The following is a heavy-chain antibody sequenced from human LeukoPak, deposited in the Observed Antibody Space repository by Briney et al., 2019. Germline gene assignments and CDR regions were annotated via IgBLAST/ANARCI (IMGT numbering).Heavy chain of an antibody. CDR2: INPNSGGT. J-gene: IGHJ4*02. CDR3: ARDLGQTATPPSGPTYDY. V-gene: IGHV1-2*02. D-gene: IGHD2-15*01. Sequence: ASVKVSCKASGDTFTGYYMHWVRQAPGQGLEWMGWINPNSGGTSYAQKLQGRVTMTRDTSISTAYMELSRLRSDDTAVHYCARDLGQTATPPSGPTYDYWGQATLVTVSS. CDR1: GDTFTGYY.